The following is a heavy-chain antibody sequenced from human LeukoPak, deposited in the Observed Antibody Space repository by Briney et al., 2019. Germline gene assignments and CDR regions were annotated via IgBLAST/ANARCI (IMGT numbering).Heavy chain of an antibody. CDR1: GFTFSSYG. Sequence: PGGSLRLSCAASGFTFSSYGMHWVRQAPGKGLEWVAFIRYDGSNKYYADSVKGRFTISRDNSKSTLYLQMNSLRAEDTAVYYCAKEGYYGSGSYYYYYYYMDVWGKGTTVTISS. CDR2: IRYDGSNK. J-gene: IGHJ6*03. D-gene: IGHD3-10*01. CDR3: AKEGYYGSGSYYYYYYYMDV. V-gene: IGHV3-30*02.